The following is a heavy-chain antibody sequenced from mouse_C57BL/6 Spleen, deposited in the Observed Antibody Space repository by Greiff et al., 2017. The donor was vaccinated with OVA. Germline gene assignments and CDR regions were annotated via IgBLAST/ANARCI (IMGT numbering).Heavy chain of an antibody. V-gene: IGHV1-50*01. CDR2: IDPSDSYT. D-gene: IGHD1-1*01. Sequence: QVQLQQPGAELVKPGASVKLSCKASGYTFTSYWMQWVPQRPGQGLEWIGEIDPSDSYTYYNQKFKGKATLTIDTSSSTAYMQLSSLTSEDSAVYYCARGYYGSSYYFDYWGKGTTLTVSA. CDR3: ARGYYGSSYYFDY. CDR1: GYTFTSYW. J-gene: IGHJ2*01.